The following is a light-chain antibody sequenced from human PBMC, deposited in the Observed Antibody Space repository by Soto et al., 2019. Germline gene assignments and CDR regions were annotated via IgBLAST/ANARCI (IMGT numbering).Light chain of an antibody. J-gene: IGKJ1*01. V-gene: IGKV3-15*01. Sequence: EIVMTQSPAILSVSPGDRATLSCRAGQSVSNNLAWYQQKPGQTPRLVIYGASNRATGVPARFSGSGSGTDFTLTISSLQSEDFAVYYCQQYGSSGTFGQGTKVEIK. CDR2: GAS. CDR1: QSVSNN. CDR3: QQYGSSGT.